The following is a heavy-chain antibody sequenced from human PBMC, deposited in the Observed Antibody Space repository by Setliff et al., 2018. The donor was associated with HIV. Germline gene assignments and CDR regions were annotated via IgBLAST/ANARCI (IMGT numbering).Heavy chain of an antibody. D-gene: IGHD1-26*01. CDR3: AREWELHQGGAFDI. J-gene: IGHJ3*02. CDR2: ISSSSSYT. Sequence: PGGSLRLSCAASVFTFSDYYMSWIRQAPGKGLEWVSYISSSSSYTNYADSVKGRFTSSRDNAKNSLYLQMNSLRAADTAVYYCAREWELHQGGAFDIWGQGTMVTVSS. CDR1: VFTFSDYY. V-gene: IGHV3-11*05.